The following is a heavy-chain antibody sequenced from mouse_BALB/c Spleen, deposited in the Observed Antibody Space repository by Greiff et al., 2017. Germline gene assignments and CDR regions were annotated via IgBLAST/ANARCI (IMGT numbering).Heavy chain of an antibody. J-gene: IGHJ3*01. CDR1: GFTFSSYT. CDR3: ARQGYGYDVWFAY. V-gene: IGHV5-12-2*01. D-gene: IGHD2-2*01. Sequence: EVKLMESGGGLVQPGGSLKLSCAASGFTFSSYTMSWVRQTPEKRLEWVAYISNGGGSTYYPDTVKGRFTISRDNAKNTLYLQMSSLKSEDTAMYYCARQGYGYDVWFAYWGQGTLVTVSA. CDR2: ISNGGGST.